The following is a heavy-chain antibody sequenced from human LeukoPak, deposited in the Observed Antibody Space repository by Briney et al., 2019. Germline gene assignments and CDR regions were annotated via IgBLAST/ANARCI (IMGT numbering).Heavy chain of an antibody. J-gene: IGHJ4*02. V-gene: IGHV3-48*04. CDR3: ARGWDKQWLVRDYYFDY. Sequence: GGSLRLSCAASGFTFSSYSMNWVRQAPGKGLEWVSCISSSSSTIYYADSVKGRFTISRDNAKNSLYLQMNSLRAEDTAVYYCARGWDKQWLVRDYYFDYWGQGTLVTVSS. D-gene: IGHD6-19*01. CDR2: ISSSSSTI. CDR1: GFTFSSYS.